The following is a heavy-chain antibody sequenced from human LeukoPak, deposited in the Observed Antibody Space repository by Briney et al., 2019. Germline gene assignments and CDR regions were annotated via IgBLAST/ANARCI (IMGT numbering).Heavy chain of an antibody. D-gene: IGHD6-13*01. V-gene: IGHV1-24*01. J-gene: IGHJ4*02. CDR3: ATGFQYSSSWHGIPFDY. CDR2: FDPEDGET. Sequence: ASVKVSCKVSGYTLTELSMHWVRQAPGKGLEWMGGFDPEDGETIYAQKFQGRVTMTEDTSTDTAYMELSSLRSEDTAVYYCATGFQYSSSWHGIPFDYWGQRTLVTVSS. CDR1: GYTLTELS.